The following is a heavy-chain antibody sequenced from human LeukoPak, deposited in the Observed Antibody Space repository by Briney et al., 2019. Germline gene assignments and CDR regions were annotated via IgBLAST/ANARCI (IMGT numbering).Heavy chain of an antibody. CDR3: ARDPGALPYFFDC. Sequence: GGSLRLSCAASGFTFNNYALTWVRQTPGKGLECVSAISGDGVSPYYADSVRGRFTISRDNSKNTLYLQMNSLRVEDTAVYFCARDPGALPYFFDCWGQGTLVTVSS. CDR1: GFTFNNYA. J-gene: IGHJ4*02. D-gene: IGHD4/OR15-4a*01. V-gene: IGHV3-23*01. CDR2: ISGDGVSP.